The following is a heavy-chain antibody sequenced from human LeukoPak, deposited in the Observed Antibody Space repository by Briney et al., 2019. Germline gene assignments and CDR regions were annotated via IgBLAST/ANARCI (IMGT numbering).Heavy chain of an antibody. CDR3: ARGAPAGEGRWFKRFDP. D-gene: IGHD2-2*01. J-gene: IGHJ5*02. CDR2: IDNSGNTI. Sequence: PGGSLRLSCAASGFTFSSYEMNWVRQAPGKGLEWVSYIDNSGNTIYDADSVKGRFTISRDNAKNSLYLQMDSLRAEDTAVYYCARGAPAGEGRWFKRFDPWGQGTLVTVSS. CDR1: GFTFSSYE. V-gene: IGHV3-48*03.